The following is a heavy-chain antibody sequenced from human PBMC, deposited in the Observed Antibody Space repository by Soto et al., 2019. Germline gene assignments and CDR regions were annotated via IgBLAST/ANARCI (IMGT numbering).Heavy chain of an antibody. J-gene: IGHJ6*02. V-gene: IGHV3-33*01. D-gene: IGHD6-6*01. CDR2: IWYDGSNK. CDR1: GFTFSSYG. Sequence: QVQLVESGGGVVQPGRSLRLSCAASGFTFSSYGMHWFRQAPGKGLEWVAVIWYDGSNKYYADSVKGRFTISRDNSKNTLYLQMNSLRAEDTAVYYCARDRKRVGAARPDGGGGSMDVWGQGTTVTVSS. CDR3: ARDRKRVGAARPDGGGGSMDV.